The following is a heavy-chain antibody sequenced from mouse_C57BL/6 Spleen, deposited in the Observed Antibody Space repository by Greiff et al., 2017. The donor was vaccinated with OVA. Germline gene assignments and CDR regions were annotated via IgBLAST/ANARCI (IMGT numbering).Heavy chain of an antibody. V-gene: IGHV7-1*01. CDR2: SRNKANDYTT. J-gene: IGHJ1*03. CDR3: ARELGWYFDV. D-gene: IGHD2-14*01. CDR1: GFTFSDFY. Sequence: DVKLVESGGGLVQSGRSLRLSCATSGFTFSDFYMEWVRQAPGKGLEWIAASRNKANDYTTEYSASVKGRFIVSRDTSQSILYLQMNALRAEDTAIYYCARELGWYFDVWGTGTTVTVSS.